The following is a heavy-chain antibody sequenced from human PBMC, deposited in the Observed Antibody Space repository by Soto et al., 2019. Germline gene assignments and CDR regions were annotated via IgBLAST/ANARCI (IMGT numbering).Heavy chain of an antibody. J-gene: IGHJ6*02. V-gene: IGHV1-18*01. CDR2: ISAYNGNT. CDR1: GYTFTSYG. D-gene: IGHD5-12*01. Sequence: GASVKVSCKASGYTFTSYGISWGRQAPGQSLEWMGWISAYNGNTNYAQKLQGRVTMTTDTSTSTAYMELRSLRSDDTAVYYCAREGGYDYRDYYYGMDVWGQGTTVTVSS. CDR3: AREGGYDYRDYYYGMDV.